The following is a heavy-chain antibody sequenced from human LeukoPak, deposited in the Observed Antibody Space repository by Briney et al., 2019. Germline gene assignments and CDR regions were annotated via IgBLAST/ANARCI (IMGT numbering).Heavy chain of an antibody. CDR2: IKQDGSQK. CDR1: GFTFSSNW. CDR3: ARDLGYSSGPNY. Sequence: PGGSLRLSCAGSGFTFSSNWMSWVRQAPGKGLEWVANIKQDGSQKYYVDSVKGRFTISRDNAKNSLYLQMNSLRAEDTAVYYCARDLGYSSGPNYWGQGTRVTVSS. D-gene: IGHD6-19*01. J-gene: IGHJ4*02. V-gene: IGHV3-7*01.